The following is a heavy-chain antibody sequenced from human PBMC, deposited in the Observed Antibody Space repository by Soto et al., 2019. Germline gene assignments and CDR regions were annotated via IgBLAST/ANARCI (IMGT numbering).Heavy chain of an antibody. D-gene: IGHD2-2*01. CDR2: ISSSGSTI. CDR3: ARADIVVVPAALPYYYYGMDV. V-gene: IGHV3-48*03. Sequence: GGSLRLSCAASGFTFSSYGMNWVRPAPGKGLEWVSYISSSGSTIYYADSVKGRFTISRDNAKNSLYPQMNGLRAEDTAVYYCARADIVVVPAALPYYYYGMDVWGQGTTVTVSS. J-gene: IGHJ6*02. CDR1: GFTFSSYG.